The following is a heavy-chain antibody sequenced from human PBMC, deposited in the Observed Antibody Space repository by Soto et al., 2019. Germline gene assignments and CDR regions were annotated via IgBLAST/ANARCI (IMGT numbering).Heavy chain of an antibody. V-gene: IGHV3-53*02. CDR1: GFTVSSNY. D-gene: IGHD6-13*01. CDR3: ARRSSSWYGGFDY. J-gene: IGHJ4*02. CDR2: IYSGGST. Sequence: EVQLVETGGGLIQPGGSLRLSCAASGFTVSSNYMSWVRQAPRKGLEWVSVIYSGGSTYYADSVKGRFTISRDNSKNTLYLQMNSLRAEDTAVYYCARRSSSWYGGFDYWGQGTLVTVSS.